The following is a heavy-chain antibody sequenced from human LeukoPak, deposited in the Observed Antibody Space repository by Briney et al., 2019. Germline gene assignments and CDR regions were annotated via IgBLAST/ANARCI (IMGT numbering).Heavy chain of an antibody. CDR2: TYYRSKWYN. J-gene: IGHJ5*02. Sequence: SQTLSLTCALSGDSVSSNSAAWNWIRQSPSRGLEWLGSTYYRSKWYNDYAVSVKGRITINPDTSKNQLSLQLKSVAPEDTAVYYCTRGYSNPYYWFDPWGQGTLVTVSS. CDR1: GDSVSSNSAA. CDR3: TRGYSNPYYWFDP. D-gene: IGHD2-21*01. V-gene: IGHV6-1*01.